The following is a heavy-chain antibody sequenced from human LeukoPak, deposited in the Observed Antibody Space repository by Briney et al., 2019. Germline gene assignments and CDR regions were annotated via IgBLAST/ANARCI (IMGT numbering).Heavy chain of an antibody. CDR2: ILHSGST. CDR3: ARLPRYSSGWYDY. Sequence: SETLSLTCTVSGVSLSSYYWSWIRQPPGKGLEWIGCILHSGSTNYNPSLKIRVTMSVDTSKNQFSLKLSSVTAADTAVYYCARLPRYSSGWYDYWGQGTLVTVSS. J-gene: IGHJ4*02. D-gene: IGHD6-19*01. CDR1: GVSLSSYY. V-gene: IGHV4-59*01.